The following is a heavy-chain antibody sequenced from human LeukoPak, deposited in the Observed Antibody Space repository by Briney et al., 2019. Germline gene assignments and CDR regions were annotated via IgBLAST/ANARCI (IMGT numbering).Heavy chain of an antibody. J-gene: IGHJ4*02. CDR3: AREIVAPTSY. Sequence: GGSLRLSCAASRFTFSSYSMNWVRQAPGKGLEWVSSISSSGSYIYYADSVKGRFTISRDNAKNSLYLQMNGLRAEDTAVYYCAREIVAPTSYWGQGTLVTVSS. V-gene: IGHV3-21*01. CDR1: RFTFSSYS. CDR2: ISSSGSYI. D-gene: IGHD5-12*01.